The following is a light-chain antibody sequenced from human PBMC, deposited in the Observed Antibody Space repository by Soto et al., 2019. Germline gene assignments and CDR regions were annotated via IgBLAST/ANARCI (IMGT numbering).Light chain of an antibody. CDR1: QSVSSN. Sequence: EIVMTQSPATLSVSPGGKDTLSCRASQSVSSNLAWYQQKPGQAPRLLIYGASTRATGIPARFSGSGSGTEFTLTISSLQSEDFTVYYCQQYNNWPPITFGQGTRLEIK. J-gene: IGKJ5*01. CDR2: GAS. V-gene: IGKV3-15*01. CDR3: QQYNNWPPIT.